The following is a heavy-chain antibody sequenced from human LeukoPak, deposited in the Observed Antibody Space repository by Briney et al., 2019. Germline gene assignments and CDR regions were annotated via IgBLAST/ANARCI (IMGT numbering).Heavy chain of an antibody. CDR2: IYSSGST. Sequence: SETLSLTCTVSDGSISGYYWSWIRQPPGKGLEWIGNIYSSGSTNYNPSLKSRITISVDTSKSRFSLRLSSLTAADTAVYFCARAVYTSGWYRDDAFHIWGQGTMVTVSS. J-gene: IGHJ3*02. D-gene: IGHD6-19*01. CDR3: ARAVYTSGWYRDDAFHI. CDR1: DGSISGYY. V-gene: IGHV4-59*01.